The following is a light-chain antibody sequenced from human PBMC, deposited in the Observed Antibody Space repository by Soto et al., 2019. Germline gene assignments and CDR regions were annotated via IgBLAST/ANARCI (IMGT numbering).Light chain of an antibody. CDR3: QQTYSTPPIT. V-gene: IGKV1-39*01. Sequence: DIQMTQSPSSLSASVVDGVTITCRASQSISSYLNWYQQKPGKGPKVLIYAASSLHSGVPSRFSGSGSGTAFTLTISSLQPEDFATYYCQQTYSTPPITFGQGTRLEIK. CDR1: QSISSY. CDR2: AAS. J-gene: IGKJ5*01.